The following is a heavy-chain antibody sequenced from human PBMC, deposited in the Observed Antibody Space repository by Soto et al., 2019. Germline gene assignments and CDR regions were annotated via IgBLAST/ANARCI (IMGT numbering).Heavy chain of an antibody. Sequence: EVQLVESGGGLVQPGGSLRLSCAASGLTLSSYSRNWVRQAQGRGLEWVSYFSSSSSTIYYADSVKGRFTISRDNAKNSLYLQMNSLRDEDTAVYYCAREGGSLNWFDPWGQGTLVTVSS. CDR2: FSSSSSTI. J-gene: IGHJ5*02. CDR1: GLTLSSYS. D-gene: IGHD1-26*01. CDR3: AREGGSLNWFDP. V-gene: IGHV3-48*02.